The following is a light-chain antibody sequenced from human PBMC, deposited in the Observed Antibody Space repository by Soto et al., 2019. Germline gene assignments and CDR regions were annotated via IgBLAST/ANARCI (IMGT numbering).Light chain of an antibody. J-gene: IGKJ1*01. CDR1: QSVSSSY. V-gene: IGKV3-20*01. CDR2: GAS. Sequence: EIVLTQSPGTLSLSPGERATLSCRASQSVSSSYLAWYQQKPGQPPSLLIYGASSRATAIPARFSGSGSGTDFTLTISSLEPEDFAVYYCQQHCSSLPWTFGQGTKVDIK. CDR3: QQHCSSLPWT.